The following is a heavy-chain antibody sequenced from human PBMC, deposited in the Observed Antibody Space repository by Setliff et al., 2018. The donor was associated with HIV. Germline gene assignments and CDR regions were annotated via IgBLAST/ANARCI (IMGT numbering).Heavy chain of an antibody. CDR1: GGSISSFSYY. V-gene: IGHV4-39*01. D-gene: IGHD5-12*01. J-gene: IGHJ2*01. CDR2: VYHSGGT. Sequence: PSETLSLTCTVSGGSISSFSYYWAWIRQSPGKGLEWIGNVYHSGGTDYNPSLRSRVTISVDTSTNQFSLNLASVTAADTAVYHCSRLADGGYDFRGYFDLWGRGTLVTVSS. CDR3: SRLADGGYDFRGYFDL.